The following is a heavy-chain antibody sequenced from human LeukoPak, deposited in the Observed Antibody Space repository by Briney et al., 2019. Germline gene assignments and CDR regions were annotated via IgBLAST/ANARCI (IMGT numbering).Heavy chain of an antibody. D-gene: IGHD4-17*01. Sequence: SETLSLTCAVSGYSIRNGDYRGWIRQSPGKGLEWIGSIYHSGSTHYNPSLKSRVTISVDTSKNQFSLMLSSVTAADTAVYYCARNRSVTTTPGFDHWGQGTLVTVSS. V-gene: IGHV4-38-2*01. CDR3: ARNRSVTTTPGFDH. CDR1: GYSIRNGDY. J-gene: IGHJ4*02. CDR2: IYHSGST.